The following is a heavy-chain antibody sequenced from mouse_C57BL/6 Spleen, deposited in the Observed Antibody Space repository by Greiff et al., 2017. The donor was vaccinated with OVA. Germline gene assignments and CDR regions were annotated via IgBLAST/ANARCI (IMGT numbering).Heavy chain of an antibody. CDR1: GFTFTDYY. CDR2: IRNKANGYTT. J-gene: IGHJ1*03. Sequence: EVNVVESGGGLVQPGGSLSLSCAASGFTFTDYYMSWVRQPPGKALEWLGFIRNKANGYTTEYSASVKGRFTISRDNSQSILYLQMNALRAEDSATYYCARSSGTGYFDVWGTGTTVTVSS. D-gene: IGHD4-1*01. CDR3: ARSSGTGYFDV. V-gene: IGHV7-3*01.